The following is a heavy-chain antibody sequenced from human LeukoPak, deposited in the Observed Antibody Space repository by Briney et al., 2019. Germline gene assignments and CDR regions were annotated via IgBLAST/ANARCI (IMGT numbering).Heavy chain of an antibody. J-gene: IGHJ6*03. Sequence: GGSLRLSCAASGFTFRSSAMHWVRQAPGKGLEWVALLPYDGTEKYYVESVKGRFTISRDNSNNTLYLQMNSLRVEDTAVYFCARQGSSLRYFHTYLDVWDKGTTVTVSS. CDR1: GFTFRSSA. CDR2: LPYDGTEK. D-gene: IGHD6-6*01. CDR3: ARQGSSLRYFHTYLDV. V-gene: IGHV3-30*04.